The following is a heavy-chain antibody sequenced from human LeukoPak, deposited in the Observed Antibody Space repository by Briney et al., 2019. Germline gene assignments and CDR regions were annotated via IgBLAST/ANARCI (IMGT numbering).Heavy chain of an antibody. V-gene: IGHV3-30*02. D-gene: IGHD2/OR15-2a*01. CDR3: ANASRLCNTAGNFYFDY. CDR2: IRYDETKD. CDR1: GFTFSNYG. J-gene: IGHJ4*02. Sequence: PGGSLRLSCPASGFTFSNYGMHWVRQAPGKGLEWVAYIRYDETKDYYADSVKGRFTISRDNSKNTLYLQMNSLRADDTAVYYCANASRLCNTAGNFYFDYGGQGTLLTVSS.